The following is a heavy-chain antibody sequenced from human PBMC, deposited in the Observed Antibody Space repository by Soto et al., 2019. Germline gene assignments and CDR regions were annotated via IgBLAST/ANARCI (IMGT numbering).Heavy chain of an antibody. J-gene: IGHJ4*02. V-gene: IGHV1-69*06. CDR1: GGTFSNYV. Sequence: QVQLVQSGAEVKKPGSSVKVSCKASGGTFSNYVVNWVRQAPGQGLEWMGRIIPISGAANYAQKFPGRVTITADKSTSTSYMELSSLRSEDTAVYYCARDMTRTVVPYFDFWGQGTLVTVSS. CDR2: IIPISGAA. CDR3: ARDMTRTVVPYFDF. D-gene: IGHD1-7*01.